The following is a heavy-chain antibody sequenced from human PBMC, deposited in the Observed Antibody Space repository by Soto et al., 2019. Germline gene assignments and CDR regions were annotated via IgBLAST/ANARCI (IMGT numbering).Heavy chain of an antibody. Sequence: TSETLSLTCAVYGGSFSGYYWSWIRQPPGKGLEWIGEINHSGSTNYNPSLKSRVTISVDTSKNQFSLKLSSVTAADTAVYYCARNGEAVAGTERADGMDVWGQGTTVTVSS. V-gene: IGHV4-34*01. D-gene: IGHD6-19*01. CDR1: GGSFSGYY. CDR2: INHSGST. CDR3: ARNGEAVAGTERADGMDV. J-gene: IGHJ6*02.